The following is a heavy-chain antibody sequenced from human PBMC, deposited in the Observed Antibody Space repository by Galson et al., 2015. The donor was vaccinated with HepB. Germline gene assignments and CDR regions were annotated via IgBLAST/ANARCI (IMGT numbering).Heavy chain of an antibody. D-gene: IGHD2-2*01. CDR1: GFTFSRYS. V-gene: IGHV3-21*01. Sequence: SLRLSCAASGFTFSRYSMNWVRQAPGKGLEWVSSISSSSSYIYYADSVKGRFTISRDNAKNSLYLQMNSLRAEDTAVYYCARGCSSTSCLNYWGQGTLVTVSS. J-gene: IGHJ4*02. CDR3: ARGCSSTSCLNY. CDR2: ISSSSSYI.